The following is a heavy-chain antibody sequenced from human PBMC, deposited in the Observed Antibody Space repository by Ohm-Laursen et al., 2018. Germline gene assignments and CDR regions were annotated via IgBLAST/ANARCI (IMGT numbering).Heavy chain of an antibody. J-gene: IGHJ4*02. D-gene: IGHD3-16*01. CDR3: TTGGLGLGY. Sequence: GTLSLTCAVYGGSFSGYYWSWIRQPPGKGLEWVGRIKSKTDGGTTDYAAPVKGRFTISRDDSKNTLYLQMNSLKTEDTAVYYCTTGGLGLGYWGQGTLVTVSS. CDR2: IKSKTDGGTT. V-gene: IGHV3-15*01. CDR1: GGSFSGYY.